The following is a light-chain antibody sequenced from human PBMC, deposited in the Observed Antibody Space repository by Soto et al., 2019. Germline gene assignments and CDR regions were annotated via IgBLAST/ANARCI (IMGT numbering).Light chain of an antibody. Sequence: DIQMTQSPSSLSASVGDRVTITCRSSQTINTYLHWYRQKPGRDPKLLIYDASNLEAGVPSRFRGSGSGTDFTFTISRLQPEDIATYYCQQYENLPTFGQGTRLEIK. CDR2: DAS. CDR1: QTINTY. J-gene: IGKJ5*01. CDR3: QQYENLPT. V-gene: IGKV1-33*01.